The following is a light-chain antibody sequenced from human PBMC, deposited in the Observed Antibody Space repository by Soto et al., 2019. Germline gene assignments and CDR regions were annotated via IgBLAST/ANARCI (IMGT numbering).Light chain of an antibody. CDR2: AAA. J-gene: IGKJ2*01. Sequence: DIQMTQSPTSLSASVGDRVTISCRASQSVAKYLNWYQQKPGKAPKLLIYAAASLQSGVPSRISGSGSVTDFTLTITSLQPGDFATYYCQQSYSSPHTFGQGTKLEIK. V-gene: IGKV1-39*01. CDR1: QSVAKY. CDR3: QQSYSSPHT.